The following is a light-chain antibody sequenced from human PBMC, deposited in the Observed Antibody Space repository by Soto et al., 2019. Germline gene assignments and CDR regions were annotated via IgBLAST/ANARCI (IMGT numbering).Light chain of an antibody. J-gene: IGLJ2*01. CDR3: SSQGTSSTLV. V-gene: IGLV2-14*03. Sequence: QSVLTQPASVSGSPGQMITISCTGTSSDVGYYNYVSWYQQHPGKAPNLMIYDVSNRPSGVSNRFSGSKSGNTASLTISGLQAEDEADYYCSSQGTSSTLVFGGGTQLTVL. CDR1: SSDVGYYNY. CDR2: DVS.